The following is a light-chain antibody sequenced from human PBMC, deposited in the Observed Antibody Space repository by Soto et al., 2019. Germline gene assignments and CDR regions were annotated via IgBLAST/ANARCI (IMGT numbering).Light chain of an antibody. Sequence: EVVLTQSPGTLSLSPGERATLSCRASQSVNIYLAWYQQKPGQAPRLLIYDASSRATGVPDRFSGSGSGTDFTLTISRLEPEDFAVYYCQQYGSSPPATFGQGTRLEIK. CDR1: QSVNIY. J-gene: IGKJ5*01. CDR2: DAS. CDR3: QQYGSSPPAT. V-gene: IGKV3-20*01.